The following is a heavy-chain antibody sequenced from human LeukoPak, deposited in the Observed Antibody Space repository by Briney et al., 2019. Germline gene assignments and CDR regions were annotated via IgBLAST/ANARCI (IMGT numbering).Heavy chain of an antibody. CDR1: GGSISSYY. Sequence: SETLSLTCTVSGGSISSYYWSWIRQPPGKGLEWIGYIYYSGSTNYNPSLKSRVTISVDTSKNQFSLKLSSVTAADTAVYYCARQVVTARNWFDPWGQGTLVTVSS. D-gene: IGHD2-21*02. CDR2: IYYSGST. V-gene: IGHV4-59*01. J-gene: IGHJ5*02. CDR3: ARQVVTARNWFDP.